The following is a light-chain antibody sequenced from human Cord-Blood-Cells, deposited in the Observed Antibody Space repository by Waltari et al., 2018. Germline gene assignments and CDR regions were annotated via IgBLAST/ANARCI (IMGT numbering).Light chain of an antibody. Sequence: QSVLTQPPSASGTPGQRVTISCSGSSSNIGSNHVYWYQQLPGTAPKLLIYRNKQRPSGVPDRFSGSKSCTSASLAISGLRSEDEADYYCAAWDDSLSGYVFGTGTKVTVL. J-gene: IGLJ1*01. CDR1: SSNIGSNH. CDR3: AAWDDSLSGYV. V-gene: IGLV1-47*01. CDR2: RNK.